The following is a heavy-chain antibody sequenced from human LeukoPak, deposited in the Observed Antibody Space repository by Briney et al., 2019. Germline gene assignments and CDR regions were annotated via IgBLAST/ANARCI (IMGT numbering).Heavy chain of an antibody. D-gene: IGHD5-18*01. CDR3: ARTWIQLVDY. CDR2: INHSGST. Sequence: SETLSLTCAVYGGSFSGYYWSWIRQPPGKGLEWIGEINHSGSTNYNPSLKSRVTISVDTSKNQFSLKLSSVTAADTAVYYCARTWIQLVDYWGQGTLATVSS. J-gene: IGHJ4*02. CDR1: GGSFSGYY. V-gene: IGHV4-34*01.